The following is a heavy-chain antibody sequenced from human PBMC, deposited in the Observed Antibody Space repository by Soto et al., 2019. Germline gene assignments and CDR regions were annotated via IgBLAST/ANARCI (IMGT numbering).Heavy chain of an antibody. Sequence: ETLCLTSSFSGDSVSIGDYWALVRKPPRKGLEWVASIYHSGTTYYTPSLTSRVTISVDTSKNQIPLKLTSVTAADSAVYYCARTDSVGYYPYLGQEKLVT. CDR1: GDSVSIGDY. V-gene: IGHV4-38-2*01. J-gene: IGHJ4*02. CDR3: ARTDSVGYYPY. CDR2: IYHSGTT. D-gene: IGHD3-22*01.